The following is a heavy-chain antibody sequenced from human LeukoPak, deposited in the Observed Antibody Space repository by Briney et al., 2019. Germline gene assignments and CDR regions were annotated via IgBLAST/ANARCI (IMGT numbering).Heavy chain of an antibody. D-gene: IGHD6-6*01. CDR3: VRRRLAAHVFDY. V-gene: IGHV1-46*03. Sequence: ASVKVSCTASGYTFTSYYMHWVRQAPGQGLEWMGIINPSGGSTSYAQKFQGRVTMTRDTSTSTVYMELSSLRSEDTAVYYCVRRRLAAHVFDYWGQGTLVTVSS. CDR1: GYTFTSYY. CDR2: INPSGGST. J-gene: IGHJ4*02.